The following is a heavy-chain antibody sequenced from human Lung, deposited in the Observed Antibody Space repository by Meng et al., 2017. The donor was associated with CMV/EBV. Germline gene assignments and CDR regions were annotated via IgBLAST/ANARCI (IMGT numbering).Heavy chain of an antibody. Sequence: SCATSGFTFSTYAMNWVRQAPGKGLEWVSTINSGSRGTIFYANSVRGRFTISRDDSRNTLYLQMISLRAEDTAIYYCAKRLPYYGMEVWGQGTAVTVSS. D-gene: IGHD2-15*01. V-gene: IGHV3-23*01. CDR2: INSGSRGTI. CDR3: AKRLPYYGMEV. J-gene: IGHJ6*01. CDR1: GFTFSTYA.